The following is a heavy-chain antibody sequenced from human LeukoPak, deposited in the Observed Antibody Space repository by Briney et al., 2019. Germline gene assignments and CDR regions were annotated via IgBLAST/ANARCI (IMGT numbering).Heavy chain of an antibody. CDR1: GFTFNTYG. CDR2: IRYDGSNQ. Sequence: GGSLRLSCGASGFTFNTYGVHWVRQAPGKGLEWVAFIRYDGSNQYYEDSVKDRFTISRDNSKSTLYLQMNSLRAEDTAVYYCAKGHCSGGSCYGSYFDYWGQGTLVTVSS. D-gene: IGHD2-15*01. J-gene: IGHJ4*02. CDR3: AKGHCSGGSCYGSYFDY. V-gene: IGHV3-30*02.